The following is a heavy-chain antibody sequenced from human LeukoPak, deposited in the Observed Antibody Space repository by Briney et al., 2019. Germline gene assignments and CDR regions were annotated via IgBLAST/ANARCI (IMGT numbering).Heavy chain of an antibody. CDR2: VNHSGST. J-gene: IGHJ4*02. CDR1: GGSISNYY. CDR3: ARHDIAVAGTEN. Sequence: PSETLSLTCTVSGGSISNYYWSWIRQPPGKGLEWIGEVNHSGSTNYNPSLKSRVTISVDTSKNQFSLKLSSVTAADTAVYYCARHDIAVAGTENWGQGTLVTVSS. V-gene: IGHV4-34*01. D-gene: IGHD6-19*01.